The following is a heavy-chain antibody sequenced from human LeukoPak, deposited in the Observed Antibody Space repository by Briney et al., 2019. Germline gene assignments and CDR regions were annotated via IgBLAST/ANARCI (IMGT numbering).Heavy chain of an antibody. CDR1: GNSFGNYY. V-gene: IGHV4-34*01. D-gene: IGHD3-16*01. Sequence: PSETLSLTCTVSGNSFGNYYWSWIRQPPGKGLEWIGEVYHTGDTNYNPSLKSRITISVDKSNNQFSLKLTSVTAADTAVCYCTRGGTDALSYWGQGTLVTVSS. CDR3: TRGGTDALSY. J-gene: IGHJ4*02. CDR2: VYHTGDT.